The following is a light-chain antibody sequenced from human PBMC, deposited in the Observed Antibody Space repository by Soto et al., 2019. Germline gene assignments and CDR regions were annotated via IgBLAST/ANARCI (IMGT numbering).Light chain of an antibody. CDR1: SSDFGGYTY. V-gene: IGLV2-14*01. CDR3: SSYATSSTLDVV. Sequence: QSALTQPASVSGSPGQSITISCTGTSSDFGGYTYVSWDQQHPGKAPKLIIYDVSNRPSGVSYRFSGSESGNTASLTISGLEAEDEADYYCSSYATSSTLDVVFGGGTKLTVL. J-gene: IGLJ2*01. CDR2: DVS.